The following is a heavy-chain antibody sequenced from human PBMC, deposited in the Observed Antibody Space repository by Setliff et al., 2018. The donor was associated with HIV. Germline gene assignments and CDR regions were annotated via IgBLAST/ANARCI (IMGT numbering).Heavy chain of an antibody. Sequence: ASVKVSCKASGGTFSSYAISWVRQAPGQRLEWMGWINAGNGYTKYSQKFQGRVTFTRDTSASAAYMDLSSLRSEDTAVYYCARIWGIPPLYYFDYWGQGTLVTVSS. CDR3: ARIWGIPPLYYFDY. V-gene: IGHV1-3*01. CDR1: GGTFSSYA. J-gene: IGHJ4*02. D-gene: IGHD3-16*01. CDR2: INAGNGYT.